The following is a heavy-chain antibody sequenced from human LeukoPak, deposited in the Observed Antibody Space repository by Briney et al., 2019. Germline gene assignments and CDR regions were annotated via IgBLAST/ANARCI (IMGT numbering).Heavy chain of an antibody. CDR2: ISSSSSYI. D-gene: IGHD3-22*01. V-gene: IGHV3-21*01. CDR3: ARDPPLYYYDSSGYTYYFDY. CDR1: GFTFSSYS. J-gene: IGHJ4*02. Sequence: GGSLRLSCAASGFTFSSYSMNWVRQAPGKGLEWVSSISSSSSYIYYADSVKGRFTISRDNAKNSLYLQMNSLRAEDTAVYYCARDPPLYYYDSSGYTYYFDYWGQGTLVTVSS.